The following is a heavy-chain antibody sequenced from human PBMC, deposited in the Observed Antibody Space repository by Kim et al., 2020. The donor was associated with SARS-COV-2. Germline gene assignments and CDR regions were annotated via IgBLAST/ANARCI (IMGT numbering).Heavy chain of an antibody. J-gene: IGHJ4*02. V-gene: IGHV5-51*01. D-gene: IGHD5-18*01. Sequence: YGPSVQGQVTISADKSISTAYLQWSSLKASDTAMYYCARQDKGGYSPGAYWGQGTLVTVSS. CDR3: ARQDKGGYSPGAY.